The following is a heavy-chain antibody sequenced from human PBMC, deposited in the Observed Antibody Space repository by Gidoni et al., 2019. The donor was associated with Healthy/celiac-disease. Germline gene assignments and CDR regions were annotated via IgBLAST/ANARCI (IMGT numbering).Heavy chain of an antibody. J-gene: IGHJ6*02. V-gene: IGHV4-4*02. Sequence: QVQLQESGTGLVKPSGTLSLTCAVSGGSISSSNWWSWVRQPPGKGLEWIGEIYHSGSTNYNPSLKSRVTISVDKSKTQFSLKLSSVTAADTAVYYCAREGLRYFLLATFYGMDVWGQGTTVTVSS. D-gene: IGHD3-9*01. CDR2: IYHSGST. CDR3: AREGLRYFLLATFYGMDV. CDR1: GGSISSSNW.